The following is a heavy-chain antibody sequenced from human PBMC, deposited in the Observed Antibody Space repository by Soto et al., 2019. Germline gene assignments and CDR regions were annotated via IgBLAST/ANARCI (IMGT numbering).Heavy chain of an antibody. D-gene: IGHD3-9*01. Sequence: SETLSLTCTVSGGSISSSSYYWGWIRQPPGKGLEWIGSIYYSGSTYYNPSLKSRVTISVDTSKNQFSLKLSSVTAADTAVYYCARSGVLRYFDFDYWGQGTPVTVSS. CDR2: IYYSGST. J-gene: IGHJ4*02. V-gene: IGHV4-39*01. CDR1: GGSISSSSYY. CDR3: ARSGVLRYFDFDY.